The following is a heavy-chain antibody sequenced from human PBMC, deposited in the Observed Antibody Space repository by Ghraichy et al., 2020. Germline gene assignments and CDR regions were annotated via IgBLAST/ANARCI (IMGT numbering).Heavy chain of an antibody. D-gene: IGHD1-26*01. CDR3: ARALLSYPYYYYMDV. J-gene: IGHJ6*03. V-gene: IGHV1-18*01. CDR1: GYTFTAYG. Sequence: ASVKVSCKTSGYTFTAYGITWVRQAPGQGLEWMAWITPYNGDTNYEQKFQGRVTLTTDTSTGTAYMELRSLRSDDTAVYFCARALLSYPYYYYMDVWGKGTTVTVSS. CDR2: ITPYNGDT.